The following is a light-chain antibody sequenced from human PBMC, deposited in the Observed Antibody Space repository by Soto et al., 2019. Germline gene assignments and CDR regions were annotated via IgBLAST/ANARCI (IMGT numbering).Light chain of an antibody. CDR2: DVN. V-gene: IGLV2-14*03. CDR3: TSWTTSTTMI. CDR1: HSDIGAYNF. J-gene: IGLJ2*01. Sequence: QSALTQPASVSGSPGQSITISCTGTHSDIGAYNFVSWYQQHPGEVPKLILYDVNVRPSGVSNRFSGSKSGNTASLTISGLQAEDEADYYCTSWTTSTTMIFGGGTKLTVL.